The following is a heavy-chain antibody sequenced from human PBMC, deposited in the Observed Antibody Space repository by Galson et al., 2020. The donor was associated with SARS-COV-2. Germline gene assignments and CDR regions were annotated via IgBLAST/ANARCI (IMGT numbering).Heavy chain of an antibody. Sequence: PGGSLRLSCAASGFTFSNNWMGWVRQAPGKGLEWVANIKQDGSDRYYVDSVKGRFSISIDNAKNSLFLQMNSLRAEDTAVYYCARDQDGYNDFWGQGTLVTVSS. V-gene: IGHV3-7*01. J-gene: IGHJ4*02. CDR3: ARDQDGYNDF. D-gene: IGHD5-12*01. CDR1: GFTFSNNW. CDR2: IKQDGSDR.